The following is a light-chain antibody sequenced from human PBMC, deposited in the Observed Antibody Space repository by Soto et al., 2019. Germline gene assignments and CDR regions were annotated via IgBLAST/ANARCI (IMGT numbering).Light chain of an antibody. CDR1: ESVSKY. Sequence: EVVLTQSPATLSVSPGERAILSCRASESVSKYLAWYQQKPGQAPRLLIYEASARATGIPSRFSGSGSGTEFTLTIHGLQFEDFAGYYCHQYNDWLTFGQGTRVEIK. CDR2: EAS. V-gene: IGKV3-15*01. J-gene: IGKJ1*01. CDR3: HQYNDWLT.